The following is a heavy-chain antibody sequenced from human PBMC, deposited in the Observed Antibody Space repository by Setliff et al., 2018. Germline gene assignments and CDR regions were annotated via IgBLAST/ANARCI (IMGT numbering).Heavy chain of an antibody. CDR2: SNHSGGI. D-gene: IGHD3-3*01. J-gene: IGHJ6*02. CDR3: ARLSWNGLRYYGLDV. V-gene: IGHV4-34*01. Sequence: SETLSLTCSVYGESFSNNYWSWIRQPPGKGLEWIGESNHSGGINYNPSLMSRVSISVDTSKNQFSLKLRSVTAADTAVYYCARLSWNGLRYYGLDVWGQGTTVTVSS. CDR1: GESFSNNY.